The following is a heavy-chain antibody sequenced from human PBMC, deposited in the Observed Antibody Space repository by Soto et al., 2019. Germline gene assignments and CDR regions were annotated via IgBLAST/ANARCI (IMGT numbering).Heavy chain of an antibody. J-gene: IGHJ6*02. CDR1: GGSISSGDYY. CDR3: ARGGINRLPHTYYYGMDV. CDR2: IYYSGST. V-gene: IGHV4-30-4*01. D-gene: IGHD2-15*01. Sequence: PSATLSLTCTVSGGSISSGDYYWSWIRQPPGKGLEWIGYIYYSGSTYYNPSLKSRVTISVDTSKNQFSLKLSSVTAADTAVYYCARGGINRLPHTYYYGMDVWGQGTTVTVSS.